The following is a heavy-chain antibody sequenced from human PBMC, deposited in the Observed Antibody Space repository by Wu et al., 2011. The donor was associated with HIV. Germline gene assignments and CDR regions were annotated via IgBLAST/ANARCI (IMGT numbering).Heavy chain of an antibody. J-gene: IGHJ4*02. CDR2: LIPLFGKP. D-gene: IGHD3-3*01. Sequence: QLQLVQSGAEVRKPGSSVRVSCKTSGDSFSNYAFSWVRQAPGQGLEWMGGLIPLFGKPTYAQKFQGRITITTDESTSATDESPTTAYMELSSLTSEDTAVYFCARGRTIRRASDYWGQGTLVTVSS. CDR3: ARGRTIRRASDY. V-gene: IGHV1-69*05. CDR1: GDSFSNYA.